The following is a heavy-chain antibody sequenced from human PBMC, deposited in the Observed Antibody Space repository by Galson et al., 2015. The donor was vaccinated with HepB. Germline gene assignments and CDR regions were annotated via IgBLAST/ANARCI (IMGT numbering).Heavy chain of an antibody. CDR1: GFSFNTYG. J-gene: IGHJ2*01. Sequence: LRLSCAASGFSFNTYGMHWVRQAPGKGLEWVAAMSHDGRNKFYADSVKGRFQISRDNSMNTLYLQMNSLRAEDTALYYCAKDAFRFSIIVWYFDLWGRGTLVAVSS. CDR3: AKDAFRFSIIVWYFDL. D-gene: IGHD2/OR15-2a*01. CDR2: MSHDGRNK. V-gene: IGHV3-30*18.